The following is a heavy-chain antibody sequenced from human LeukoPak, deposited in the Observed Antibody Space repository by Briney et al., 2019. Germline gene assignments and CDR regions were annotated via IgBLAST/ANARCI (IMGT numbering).Heavy chain of an antibody. CDR3: ARERGYDSSGYSDY. Sequence: ASVKVSCKASGYTFTSYDINWVRQATGQGLEWMGWMNPNSGNTGYAQKFQGRITMTRNSSISTAYMELSSLRSEDTAVYYCARERGYDSSGYSDYWGQGTLVTVSS. D-gene: IGHD3-22*01. J-gene: IGHJ4*02. CDR1: GYTFTSYD. V-gene: IGHV1-8*01. CDR2: MNPNSGNT.